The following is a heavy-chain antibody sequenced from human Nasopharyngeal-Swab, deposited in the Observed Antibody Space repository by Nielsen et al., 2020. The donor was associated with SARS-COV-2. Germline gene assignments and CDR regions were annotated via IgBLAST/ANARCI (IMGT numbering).Heavy chain of an antibody. CDR2: IGTAGDT. D-gene: IGHD3-22*01. Sequence: GGSLRLSCAASGFTFSSYDMHWVRQATGKGLEWVSAIGTAGDTYYPGSVKGRFTISRENAKNSLYLQMNSLRAKDTAVYYCARVSAYYDSSGHYDAFDIWGQGTMVTVSS. J-gene: IGHJ3*02. CDR3: ARVSAYYDSSGHYDAFDI. CDR1: GFTFSSYD. V-gene: IGHV3-13*01.